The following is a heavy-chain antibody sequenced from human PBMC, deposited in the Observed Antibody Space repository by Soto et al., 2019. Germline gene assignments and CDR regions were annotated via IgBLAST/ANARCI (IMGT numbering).Heavy chain of an antibody. Sequence: SVKVSCKASGGTFSSYAISWVRQAPGQGLEWMGGIIPLFGTAVYAQKFQGRVTITADESTSTAYMELSSLRSEDTAVYYCARDEVVPGYYGMGVWGQGTTVSVSS. J-gene: IGHJ6*02. CDR1: GGTFSSYA. D-gene: IGHD6-6*01. CDR2: IIPLFGTA. V-gene: IGHV1-69*13. CDR3: ARDEVVPGYYGMGV.